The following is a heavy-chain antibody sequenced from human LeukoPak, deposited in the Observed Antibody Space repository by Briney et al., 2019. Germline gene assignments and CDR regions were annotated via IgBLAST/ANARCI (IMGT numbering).Heavy chain of an antibody. J-gene: IGHJ6*02. CDR3: ARGAVAGPSGMDV. CDR1: GFTFNSYV. CDR2: ISYDGSNK. Sequence: GRSLRLSCGVSGFTFNSYVMHWVRQAPGKGLEWVALISYDGSNKYYADSVKGRFTISRDNSKNTLYLQMNSLRAEDTAVYYCARGAVAGPSGMDVWGQGTTVTVSS. V-gene: IGHV3-30-3*01. D-gene: IGHD6-19*01.